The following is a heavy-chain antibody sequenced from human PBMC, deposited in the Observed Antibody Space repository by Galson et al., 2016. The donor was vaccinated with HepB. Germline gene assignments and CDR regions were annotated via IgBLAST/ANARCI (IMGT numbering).Heavy chain of an antibody. V-gene: IGHV3-30-3*01. CDR3: ARGLTPSAFVFVPAAMLPNFDY. D-gene: IGHD2-2*01. Sequence: SLRLSCAASGFTFYSYNMHWVRQAPGKGLEWVAVISYDGVNKYYADSVKGRITFSRDNSKKPRYLQMNSMKAEDTAVYYCARGLTPSAFVFVPAAMLPNFDYWGQGILVTVSS. J-gene: IGHJ4*02. CDR2: ISYDGVNK. CDR1: GFTFYSYN.